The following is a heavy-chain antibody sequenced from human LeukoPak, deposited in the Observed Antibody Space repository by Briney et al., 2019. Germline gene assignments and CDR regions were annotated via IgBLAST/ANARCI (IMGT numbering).Heavy chain of an antibody. D-gene: IGHD4-23*01. CDR2: ISYDGSNK. CDR1: GFTFSTYG. J-gene: IGHJ4*02. V-gene: IGHV3-30*18. CDR3: AKDHRWPTRFDY. Sequence: GGSLRLSCAASGFTFSTYGMHWVRQAPGKGLEWVAVISYDGSNKYYADSVKGRFTISRDNSKNTLYLQMNGLRAEDTGVYYCAKDHRWPTRFDYWGQGTLVTVSS.